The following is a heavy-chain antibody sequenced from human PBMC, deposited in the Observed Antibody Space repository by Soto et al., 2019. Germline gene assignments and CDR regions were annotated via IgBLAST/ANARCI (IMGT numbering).Heavy chain of an antibody. CDR3: AKSPVGATEAAGVFDY. CDR2: ISYDGSNK. Sequence: PGGSLRLSCAASGFTFSSYGMHWVRQAPGKGLEWVAVISYDGSNKYYADSVKGRFTISRDNSKNTLYLQMNSLRAEDTAVYYCAKSPVGATEAAGVFDYWGQGTLVTVSS. J-gene: IGHJ4*02. CDR1: GFTFSSYG. V-gene: IGHV3-30*18. D-gene: IGHD1-26*01.